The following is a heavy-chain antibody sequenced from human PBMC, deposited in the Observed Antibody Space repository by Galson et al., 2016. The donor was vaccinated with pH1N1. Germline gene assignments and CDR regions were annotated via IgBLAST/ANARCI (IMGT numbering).Heavy chain of an antibody. CDR3: ARMIGGSYYVEY. J-gene: IGHJ4*02. CDR1: GFIFSSYW. CDR2: IKQDGSDR. V-gene: IGHV3-7*01. D-gene: IGHD1-26*01. Sequence: SLRLSCAASGFIFSSYWMTWVRQAPGKGLEWVANIKQDGSDRYYVDSVKGRFTISRDSPKNSLYLQMNSLRVEDTAVYYCARMIGGSYYVEYWGQGTLVTVSS.